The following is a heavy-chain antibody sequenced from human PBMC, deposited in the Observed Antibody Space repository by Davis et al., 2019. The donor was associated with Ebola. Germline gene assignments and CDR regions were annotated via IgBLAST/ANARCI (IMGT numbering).Heavy chain of an antibody. CDR3: ATVTIFGIFDY. V-gene: IGHV4-34*01. D-gene: IGHD3-3*01. Sequence: SETLSLTCAVYGGSFSGYYWSWIRQPPGKGLEWIGEINHSGSTNYNPSLKSRVTISVDKSKNQFSLKLSSLTAADTAVYYCATVTIFGIFDYWGQGTLVTVSS. CDR1: GGSFSGYY. CDR2: INHSGST. J-gene: IGHJ4*02.